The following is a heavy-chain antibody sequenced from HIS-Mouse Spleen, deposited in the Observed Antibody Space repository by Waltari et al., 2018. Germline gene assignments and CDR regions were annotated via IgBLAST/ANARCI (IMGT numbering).Heavy chain of an antibody. CDR1: GFTFSSYA. J-gene: IGHJ4*02. D-gene: IGHD6-6*01. V-gene: IGHV3-30-3*01. CDR3: ARSPRLYSSSRPFDY. CDR2: ISYDGSNK. Sequence: QVQLVESGGGVVQPGRSLRLPCPASGFTFSSYAMHWVGQAPGKGLEWVAVISYDGSNKYYADSVKGRFTISRDNSKNTLYLQMNSLRAEDTAVYYCARSPRLYSSSRPFDYWGQGTLVTVSS.